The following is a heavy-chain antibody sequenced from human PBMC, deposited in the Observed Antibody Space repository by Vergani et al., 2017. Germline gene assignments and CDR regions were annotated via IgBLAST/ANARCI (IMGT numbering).Heavy chain of an antibody. CDR1: GFTSSYYG. V-gene: IGHV3-30*03. CDR3: ATKSCGTPGCQIGYFRE. J-gene: IGHJ1*01. D-gene: IGHD1-1*01. Sequence: QVHLVESGGGVVQPGRSLRLSCVVSGFTSSYYGMHWVRQAPGKGREWVAVISYDGTQKYYADSVKGRFTISRDNSKCSLYLQMNSLRTEDTAVYYWATKSCGTPGCQIGYFREWGQGTLVTVSS. CDR2: ISYDGTQK.